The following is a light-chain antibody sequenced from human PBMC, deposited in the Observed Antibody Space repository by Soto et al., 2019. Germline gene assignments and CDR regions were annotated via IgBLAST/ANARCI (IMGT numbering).Light chain of an antibody. CDR2: LGS. CDR3: MQALQTPVT. J-gene: IGKJ4*01. V-gene: IGKV2-28*01. Sequence: DFVMTQSPLSLPVTPGEPASISCRSSQSLLHSNGYNCLDWYLQKPGQSPQLLIYLGSNRASGVPDRFSGSGSGTDFTLKISRVEAEDVGVYYCMQALQTPVTFGGGTKVEIK. CDR1: QSLLHSNGYNC.